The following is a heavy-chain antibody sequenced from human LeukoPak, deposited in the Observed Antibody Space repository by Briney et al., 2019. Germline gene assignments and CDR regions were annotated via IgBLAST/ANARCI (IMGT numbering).Heavy chain of an antibody. J-gene: IGHJ4*02. CDR1: GGSFSGYY. CDR2: INHSGST. D-gene: IGHD2-21*02. Sequence: PSETLSLTCAVYGGSFSGYYWSWIRQPPGKGLEWIGEINHSGSTNYNPSLKSRVTISVDTSKNQFSLKLSSVTAADTAVYYCAGILVVTATDYFQYWGQGILVTVSS. CDR3: AGILVVTATDYFQY. V-gene: IGHV4-34*01.